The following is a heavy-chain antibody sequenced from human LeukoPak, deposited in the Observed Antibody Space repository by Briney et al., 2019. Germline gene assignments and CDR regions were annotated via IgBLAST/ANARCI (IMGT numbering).Heavy chain of an antibody. V-gene: IGHV7-4-1*02. D-gene: IGHD3-22*01. CDR1: GHTFTSYA. CDR3: APTYYYDSSGYYGLNY. Sequence: GASVKVSCKASGHTFTSYAMNWVRQAPGQGLEWMGWINTNTGNPTYAQGFTGRFVFSLDTSVSTAYLQISSLKAEDTAVYYCAPTYYYDSSGYYGLNYWGQGTLVTVSS. CDR2: INTNTGNP. J-gene: IGHJ4*02.